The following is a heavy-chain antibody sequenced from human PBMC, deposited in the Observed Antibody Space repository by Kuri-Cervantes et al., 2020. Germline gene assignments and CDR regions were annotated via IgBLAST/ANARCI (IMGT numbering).Heavy chain of an antibody. CDR2: ISSNGGST. D-gene: IGHD1-1*01. V-gene: IGHV3-64*02. Sequence: GESLKISCAASGFTFSSYAMSWVRQAPGKGLEYVSAISSNGGSTYYADSVKGRFTISRDNSKNTLYLQMGSLRAEDMAVYYCARNWHDGFDVWGQGTLVTVSS. CDR1: GFTFSSYA. CDR3: ARNWHDGFDV. J-gene: IGHJ3*01.